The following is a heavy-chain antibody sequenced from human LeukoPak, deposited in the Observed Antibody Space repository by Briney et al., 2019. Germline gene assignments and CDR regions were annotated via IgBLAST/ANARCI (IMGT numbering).Heavy chain of an antibody. J-gene: IGHJ4*02. CDR3: ARHGIYVGSGWSFDF. CDR1: GGSFSGYY. Sequence: SETLSLTCAVYGGSFSGYYWNWIRQPPGKGLEWIVDINHSGNTNYNPSLKSRVTISVDTSKNQFSLKLSSVTAADTAVYYCARHGIYVGSGWSFDFWAQGTLVTVSS. D-gene: IGHD6-19*01. CDR2: INHSGNT. V-gene: IGHV4-34*01.